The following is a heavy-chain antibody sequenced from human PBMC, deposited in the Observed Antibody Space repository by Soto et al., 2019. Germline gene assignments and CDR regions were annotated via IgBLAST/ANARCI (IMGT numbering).Heavy chain of an antibody. V-gene: IGHV1-8*01. Sequence: ASVKVSCKASGYTFTSYDINWVRQAAGQGLEWMGWMNPNNEDTAYAQKFQGRVTMTSDASISTAYMELSSLRTEDTAVYYCATVGLVGASHFDYWGRGTLVTVSS. D-gene: IGHD1-26*01. CDR2: MNPNNEDT. CDR3: ATVGLVGASHFDY. J-gene: IGHJ4*02. CDR1: GYTFTSYD.